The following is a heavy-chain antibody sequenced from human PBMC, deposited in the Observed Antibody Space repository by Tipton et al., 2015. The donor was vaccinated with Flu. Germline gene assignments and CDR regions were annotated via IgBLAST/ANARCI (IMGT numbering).Heavy chain of an antibody. V-gene: IGHV3-11*01. CDR3: ARDLLTAYKSTFDL. CDR1: GFTFGDYY. Sequence: SLRLSCVASGFTFGDYYMSWVRQAPGKGLEWISYISGNGYTTYYADSVKGRFAISRDNAENSLYLQMSSLRAEDTAVYFCARDLLTAYKSTFDLWGPGTVVTVSS. J-gene: IGHJ4*02. CDR2: ISGNGYTT. D-gene: IGHD3-16*01.